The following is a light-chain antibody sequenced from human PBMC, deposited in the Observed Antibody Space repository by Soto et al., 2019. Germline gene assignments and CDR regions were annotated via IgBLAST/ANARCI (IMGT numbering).Light chain of an antibody. CDR3: QTWGTDIQGV. Sequence: QSVLTQSPSASASLGASVNLTCTLNTGHSTYAITWQQQQPEQGPRYLMKVNSDGSHIKGDGIPDRFSGSSSGADRYLTISSLQSEDVADYYCQTWGTDIQGVFGGGTKVTVL. CDR2: VNSDGSH. J-gene: IGLJ2*01. CDR1: TGHSTYA. V-gene: IGLV4-69*01.